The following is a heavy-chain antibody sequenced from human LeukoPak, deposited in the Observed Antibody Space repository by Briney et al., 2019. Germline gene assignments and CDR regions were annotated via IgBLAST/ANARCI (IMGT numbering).Heavy chain of an antibody. D-gene: IGHD2-21*02. Sequence: SVKVSFKASGGTFSSYAISWVRQAPGQGLEWMGGIIPIFGTANYAQKFQGRVTITADESTSTAYMELSSLRSEDTAVYYCAREHIVVVTARQDYYYGMDVWGQGTTVTVSS. J-gene: IGHJ6*02. CDR1: GGTFSSYA. V-gene: IGHV1-69*13. CDR2: IIPIFGTA. CDR3: AREHIVVVTARQDYYYGMDV.